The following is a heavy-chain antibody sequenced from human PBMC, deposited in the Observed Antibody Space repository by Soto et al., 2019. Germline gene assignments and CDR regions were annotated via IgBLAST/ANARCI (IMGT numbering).Heavy chain of an antibody. CDR1: GFTVSSNY. Sequence: LRLSCAASGFTVSSNYMSWVRQAPGKGLEWVSVIYSGGSTYYADSVKGRFTISRDNSKNTLYLQMNSLRAEDTAVYYCARSPNWNYGGDAFDIWGQGTMVTVSS. CDR3: ARSPNWNYGGDAFDI. V-gene: IGHV3-53*01. D-gene: IGHD1-7*01. CDR2: IYSGGST. J-gene: IGHJ3*02.